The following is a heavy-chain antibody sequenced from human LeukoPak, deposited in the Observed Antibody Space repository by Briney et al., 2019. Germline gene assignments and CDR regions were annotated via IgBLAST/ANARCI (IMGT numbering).Heavy chain of an antibody. V-gene: IGHV3-30*04. CDR2: ISYDGSNK. J-gene: IGHJ4*02. Sequence: GRSLRLSCAASGFTFSSYAMHWVRQAPGKGLEWVAVISYDGSNKYYADSVKGRFTISRDNSKNTLYLQMNSLRAEDTAVYYCARDSEMIIDYWGQGTLVTVSS. CDR1: GFTFSSYA. D-gene: IGHD5-24*01. CDR3: ARDSEMIIDY.